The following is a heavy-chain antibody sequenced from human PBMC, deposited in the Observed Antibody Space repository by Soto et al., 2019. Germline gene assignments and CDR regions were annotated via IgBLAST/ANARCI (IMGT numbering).Heavy chain of an antibody. CDR3: ARGDGYNFGGADAFDI. Sequence: QMQLVQSGAEVKKPGASVKVSCKASGYTFTGYYMHWVRQAPGQGLEWMGWINPNSGGTNYAQKFQGWVTMTRDTSISTAYMELSRLRSDDTAVYYCARGDGYNFGGADAFDIWGQGTMVTVSS. CDR2: INPNSGGT. CDR1: GYTFTGYY. D-gene: IGHD5-12*01. J-gene: IGHJ3*02. V-gene: IGHV1-2*04.